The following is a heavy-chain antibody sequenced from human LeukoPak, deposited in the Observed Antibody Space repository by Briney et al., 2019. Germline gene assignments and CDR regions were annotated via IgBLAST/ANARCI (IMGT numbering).Heavy chain of an antibody. D-gene: IGHD1-26*01. CDR2: ISGDGGST. V-gene: IGHV3-43*02. CDR1: GFTFDDYA. CDR3: AKDMGRKGTRIPDY. J-gene: IGHJ4*02. Sequence: GGSLRLSCAASGFTFDDYAMHWVRQAPGKGLEWVSFISGDGGSTYYADSVKGRSTISRDNSKNSLYLQMNSLRTEDTALYYCAKDMGRKGTRIPDYWGQGTLVTVSS.